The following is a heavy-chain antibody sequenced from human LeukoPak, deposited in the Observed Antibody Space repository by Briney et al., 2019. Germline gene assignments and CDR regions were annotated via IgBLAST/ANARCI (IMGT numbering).Heavy chain of an antibody. CDR3: ARAGDCSGGSCYSSSSHYYYYYGMDV. CDR2: ISYDGSNK. J-gene: IGHJ6*02. V-gene: IGHV3-30-3*01. Sequence: GGSLRLSCAASGFTFSSYAMHWVRQAPGKGLEWVAVISYDGSNKYNADSVKGRFTISRDNSKNTLYLQMNSLRAEDTAVYYCARAGDCSGGSCYSSSSHYYYYYGMDVWGQGTTVTVSS. D-gene: IGHD2-15*01. CDR1: GFTFSSYA.